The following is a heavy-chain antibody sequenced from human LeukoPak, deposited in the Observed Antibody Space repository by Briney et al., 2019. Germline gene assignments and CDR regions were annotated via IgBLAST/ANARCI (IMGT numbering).Heavy chain of an antibody. CDR3: AKDWFATTDY. Sequence: PGGSLRLSCAAPGFPFSVSWMHWFRQVPGKGLMWVSRITTDETTTYADSVRGRFSISRDNAKNTVYLQMNSLRAEDTAVYYCAKDWFATTDYWGQGILVTVSS. D-gene: IGHD1/OR15-1a*01. CDR2: ITTDETT. CDR1: GFPFSVSW. V-gene: IGHV3-74*01. J-gene: IGHJ4*02.